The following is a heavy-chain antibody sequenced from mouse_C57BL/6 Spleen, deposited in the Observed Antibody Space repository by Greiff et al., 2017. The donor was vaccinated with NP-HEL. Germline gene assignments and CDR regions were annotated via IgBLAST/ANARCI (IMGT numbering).Heavy chain of an antibody. CDR2: INPSTGGT. Sequence: EVQLQQSGPELVKPGASVKISCKASGYSFTGYYMNWVKQSPEKSLEWIGEINPSTGGTTYNQKFKAKATLTVDKSSSTAYMQLKSLTSEDSAVYYCARAGSSPLLGAMDYWGQGTSVTVSS. CDR3: ARAGSSPLLGAMDY. J-gene: IGHJ4*01. D-gene: IGHD1-1*01. CDR1: GYSFTGYY. V-gene: IGHV1-42*01.